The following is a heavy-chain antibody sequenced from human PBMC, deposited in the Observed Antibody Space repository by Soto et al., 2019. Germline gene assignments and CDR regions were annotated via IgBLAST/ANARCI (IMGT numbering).Heavy chain of an antibody. Sequence: SETLSLTCTVSGGSISSSSCYWGWIRQPPGKGLEWIGSIYYSGSTYYNPSLKSRVTISVDTSKNQFSLKLSSVTAADTAVYYCARFGGWYGNFDYWGQGTLVTVSS. CDR3: ARFGGWYGNFDY. J-gene: IGHJ4*02. D-gene: IGHD6-19*01. V-gene: IGHV4-39*01. CDR2: IYYSGST. CDR1: GGSISSSSCY.